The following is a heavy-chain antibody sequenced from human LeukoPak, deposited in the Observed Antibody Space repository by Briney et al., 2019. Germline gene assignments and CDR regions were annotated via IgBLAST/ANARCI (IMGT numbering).Heavy chain of an antibody. J-gene: IGHJ6*02. CDR1: GFTFSSYS. D-gene: IGHD2-15*01. CDR3: ARADCSGGSCHVRYYYGMDV. V-gene: IGHV3-21*01. CDR2: ISSSSSYI. Sequence: GGSLRLSRAASGFTFSSYSVNWVRQAPGKGLEWVSSISSSSSYIYYADSVKGRFTISRGNAKNSLYLQMNSLKAEDTAVYCCARADCSGGSCHVRYYYGMDVWGQGTTVTVSS.